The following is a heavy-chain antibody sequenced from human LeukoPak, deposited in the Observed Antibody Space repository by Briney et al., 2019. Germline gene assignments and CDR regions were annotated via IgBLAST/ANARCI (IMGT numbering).Heavy chain of an antibody. CDR2: IRSKANSYAT. CDR3: TSGSSGYLFDY. CDR1: GFTFSGSA. J-gene: IGHJ4*02. Sequence: GGSLRLSCAASGFTFSGSAMHWVRQASRKGLEWVGRIRSKANSYATAYAASVKGRFTISRDDSKNTAYLQMNSLKTEDTAVYYCTSGSSGYLFDYWGQGTLVTVSS. V-gene: IGHV3-73*01. D-gene: IGHD3-22*01.